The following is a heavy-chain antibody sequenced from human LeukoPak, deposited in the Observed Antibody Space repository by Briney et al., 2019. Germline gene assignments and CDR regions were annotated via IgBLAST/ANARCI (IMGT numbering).Heavy chain of an antibody. CDR3: AELGITMIGGV. CDR2: ISGSGGST. D-gene: IGHD3-10*02. Sequence: GGSLRLSCAASGFTFSSYGMHWVRQAPGKGLEWVPVISGSGGSTYYADSVKGRFTISRDNAKNSLYLQMNSLRAEDTAVYYCAELGITMIGGVWGKGTTVTISS. J-gene: IGHJ6*04. CDR1: GFTFSSYG. V-gene: IGHV3-23*01.